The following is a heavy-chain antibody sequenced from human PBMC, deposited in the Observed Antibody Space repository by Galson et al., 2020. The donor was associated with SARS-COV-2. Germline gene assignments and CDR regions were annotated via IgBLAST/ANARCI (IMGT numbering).Heavy chain of an antibody. CDR3: GRVSPSYSSGWYWGYYYYYGMDV. CDR2: ISSSSSTI. V-gene: IGHV3-48*01. Sequence: GESLKISCAASGFTFSSYSMNWVRQAPGKGLEWVSYISSSSSTIYYADSVKGRFTISRDNAKNSLYLQMNSLRAEDTAVYYCGRVSPSYSSGWYWGYYYYYGMDVWGQGTTVTVSS. D-gene: IGHD6-19*01. CDR1: GFTFSSYS. J-gene: IGHJ6*02.